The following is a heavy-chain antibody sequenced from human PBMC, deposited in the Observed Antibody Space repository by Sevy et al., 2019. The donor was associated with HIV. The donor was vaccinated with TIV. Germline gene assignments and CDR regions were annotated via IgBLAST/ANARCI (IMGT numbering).Heavy chain of an antibody. CDR3: ARDHSNYGGNAYYYYGMDV. D-gene: IGHD4-4*01. CDR2: ISAYNGNT. V-gene: IGHV1-18*01. J-gene: IGHJ6*02. Sequence: ASVKVSCKASGYTFTSYGISWVRQAPGQGLEWMGWISAYNGNTNYAQKLQGRVTMTTGTSTSTAYMELRSLRSDDTAVYYCARDHSNYGGNAYYYYGMDVWGQGTTVTVSS. CDR1: GYTFTSYG.